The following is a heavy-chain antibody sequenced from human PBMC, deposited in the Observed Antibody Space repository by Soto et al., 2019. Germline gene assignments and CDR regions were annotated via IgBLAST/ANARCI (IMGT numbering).Heavy chain of an antibody. CDR1: GFTVSNYA. CDR2: ISGSDTGT. V-gene: IGHV3-23*01. J-gene: IGHJ6*02. CDR3: AKTLPKSGNAPYYYTLDV. Sequence: XGCLRLSCAASGFTVSNYALSWVRQAPEKGLEWVSAISGSDTGTYYADSVKGRFTVSRDDSKNTLFLQMNSLRAEDTGMYFCAKTLPKSGNAPYYYTLDVWGQRTTVTVSS. D-gene: IGHD1-1*01.